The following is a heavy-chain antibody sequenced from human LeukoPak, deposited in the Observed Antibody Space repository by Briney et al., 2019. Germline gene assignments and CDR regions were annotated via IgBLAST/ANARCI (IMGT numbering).Heavy chain of an antibody. Sequence: PGGSLRLSCAASGFTFSSYYMSWVRQAPGKGLEWVANIKQDGNEKYYVDSVNGRFTISRDNAKNSLFLQMNTLRAEDTAVYYCARDLFPLVTNFRVLSYFDYWGQGTLVTVSS. CDR2: IKQDGNEK. CDR1: GFTFSSYY. V-gene: IGHV3-7*01. J-gene: IGHJ4*02. CDR3: ARDLFPLVTNFRVLSYFDY. D-gene: IGHD3-3*01.